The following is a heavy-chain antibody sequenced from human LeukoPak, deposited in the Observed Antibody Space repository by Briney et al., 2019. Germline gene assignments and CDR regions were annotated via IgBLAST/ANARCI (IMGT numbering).Heavy chain of an antibody. CDR1: GGTFSSYA. CDR2: IIPIFGTA. V-gene: IGHV1-69*13. J-gene: IGHJ5*02. CDR3: AREAGYCSSTSCPHWFDP. D-gene: IGHD2-2*01. Sequence: SVKVSCKASGGTFSSYAISWVRQAPGQGLESMGGIIPIFGTANYAQKFQGRVTITADESTSTAYMELSSLRSEDTAVYYCAREAGYCSSTSCPHWFDPWGQGTLVTVSS.